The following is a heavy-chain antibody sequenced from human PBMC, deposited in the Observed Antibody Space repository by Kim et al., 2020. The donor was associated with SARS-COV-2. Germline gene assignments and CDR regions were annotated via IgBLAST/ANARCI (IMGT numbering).Heavy chain of an antibody. CDR3: AKIAGSGSFRFDY. CDR1: GYSISSSNW. J-gene: IGHJ4*02. CDR2: IYYTGTT. Sequence: SETLSLTCAVSGYSISSSNWWGWIRQPPGKGLEWIGYIYYTGTTYYNPSLKTRVTMSVDTSKNQFSLRLTSVIAVDTAVYFCAKIAGSGSFRFDYWGQGTLVTISS. V-gene: IGHV4-28*01. D-gene: IGHD3-10*01.